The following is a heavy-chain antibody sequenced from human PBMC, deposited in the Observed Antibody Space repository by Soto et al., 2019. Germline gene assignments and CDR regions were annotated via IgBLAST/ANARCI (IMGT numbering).Heavy chain of an antibody. V-gene: IGHV4-31*03. CDR3: ASDYGVIPDAFDI. D-gene: IGHD4-17*01. J-gene: IGHJ3*02. Sequence: SETLSLTCTVSGGSISSGGYYWSWIRQHPGKGLEWIGYIYYSGGTYYNPSLKSRVTISVDTSKNQFSLKLSSVTAADTAVYYCASDYGVIPDAFDIWGRGTMVTVSS. CDR1: GGSISSGGYY. CDR2: IYYSGGT.